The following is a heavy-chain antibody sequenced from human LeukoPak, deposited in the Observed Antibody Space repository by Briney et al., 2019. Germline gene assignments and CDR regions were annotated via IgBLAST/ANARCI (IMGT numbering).Heavy chain of an antibody. CDR3: AREVVVAATPGSVFIAPLGTTYYYYYGMDV. Sequence: SQTLSLTCAVSGGSISSGGYSWSWTRQPPGKGLEWIGEINHSGSTNYNPSLKSRVTISVDTSKNQFSLKLSSVTAADTAVYYCAREVVVAATPGSVFIAPLGTTYYYYYGMDVWGQGTTVTVSS. V-gene: IGHV4-30-2*01. J-gene: IGHJ6*02. CDR2: INHSGST. CDR1: GGSISSGGYS. D-gene: IGHD2-15*01.